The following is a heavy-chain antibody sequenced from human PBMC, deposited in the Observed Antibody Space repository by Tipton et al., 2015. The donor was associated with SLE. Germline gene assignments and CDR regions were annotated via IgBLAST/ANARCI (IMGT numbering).Heavy chain of an antibody. D-gene: IGHD4-17*01. Sequence: QLVQSGAEVKKPGASVKVSCQASGYMFTAYYIHWVRQAPGQGLQWMGRINPDSGDTIYEQTFQARVTMTRDTSISTASMELSSLRSDDTAVYYCARDDGDFRCVLWGQGTLVTVSS. V-gene: IGHV1-2*06. CDR2: INPDSGDT. J-gene: IGHJ4*02. CDR3: ARDDGDFRCVL. CDR1: GYMFTAYY.